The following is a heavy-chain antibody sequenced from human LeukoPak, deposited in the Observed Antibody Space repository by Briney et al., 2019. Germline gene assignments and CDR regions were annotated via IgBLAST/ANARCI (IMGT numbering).Heavy chain of an antibody. J-gene: IGHJ4*02. V-gene: IGHV3-23*01. Sequence: PGGSLRLSCAASGFTFSSYGMHWVRQAPGKGLEWVSAISGSGGSTYYADSVKGRFTISRDNSKNTLYLQMNSLRAEDTAVYYCASTIAVAGTGGYYFDYWGQGTLVTVSS. CDR1: GFTFSSYG. CDR3: ASTIAVAGTGGYYFDY. CDR2: ISGSGGST. D-gene: IGHD6-19*01.